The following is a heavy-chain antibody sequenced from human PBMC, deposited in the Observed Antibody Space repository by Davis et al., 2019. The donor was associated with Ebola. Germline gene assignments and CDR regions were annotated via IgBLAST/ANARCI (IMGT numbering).Heavy chain of an antibody. CDR1: GGTFSSYA. V-gene: IGHV1-69*13. D-gene: IGHD4-17*01. J-gene: IGHJ4*02. CDR2: IIPIFGTA. CDR3: ARDYGDYGFDY. Sequence: SVKVSCKASGGTFSSYAISWVRQAPGQGLEWMGGIIPIFGTANYAQKFQGRVTITADESTSTAYMELSSLRSEEPAVYYCARDYGDYGFDYWGQGTLVTVSS.